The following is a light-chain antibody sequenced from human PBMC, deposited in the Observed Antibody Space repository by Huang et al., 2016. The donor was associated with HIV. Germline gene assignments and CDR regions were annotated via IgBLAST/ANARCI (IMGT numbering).Light chain of an antibody. J-gene: IGKJ4*01. CDR1: QTIYNH. V-gene: IGKV3-15*01. CDR3: QQYDKWPLT. Sequence: EIVMTQSPATLSVSPGERATLSCRASQTIYNHLAWYHQRPGQAPRLLIYDASTRAAGIPARVSGSGYGTEFTLTISSLQSDDLGRYFCQQYDKWPLTFGGGTKVEIK. CDR2: DAS.